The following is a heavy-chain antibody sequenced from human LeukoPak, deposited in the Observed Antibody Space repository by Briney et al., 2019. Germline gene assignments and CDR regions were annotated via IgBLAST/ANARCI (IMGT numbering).Heavy chain of an antibody. CDR3: ARYGSTWYLEY. CDR2: TYCRSKWYA. V-gene: IGHV6-1*01. Sequence: QTLSLTCAISGDSVSSNSAAWNCIRQSPSRGLEWLGRTYCRSKWYADYAASVRSRITINADTSKNQFSLHLNSVTPEDTALYFCARYGSTWYLEYWGQGNLVPVSS. CDR1: GDSVSSNSAA. J-gene: IGHJ4*02. D-gene: IGHD6-13*01.